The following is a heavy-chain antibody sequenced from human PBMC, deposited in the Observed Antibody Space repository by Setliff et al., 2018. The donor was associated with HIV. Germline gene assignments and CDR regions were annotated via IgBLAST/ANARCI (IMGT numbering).Heavy chain of an antibody. Sequence: SETLSLTCTVSGGSISTGVYYWSWIRQPADKALEWIGRVSASGSTNYNPSLESRVTLSIYTSNNQFSLKLTSVTAADAAVYYCARVYSRRWFFFDHWGQGILVTVSS. D-gene: IGHD6-13*01. CDR1: GGSISTGVYY. V-gene: IGHV4-61*02. CDR2: VSASGST. J-gene: IGHJ4*02. CDR3: ARVYSRRWFFFDH.